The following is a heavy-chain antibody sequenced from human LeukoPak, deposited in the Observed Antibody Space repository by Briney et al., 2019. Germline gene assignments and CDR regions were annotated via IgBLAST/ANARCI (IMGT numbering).Heavy chain of an antibody. D-gene: IGHD6-13*01. CDR3: AKKDGYTSSWSFDY. CDR1: GFTFSSYG. J-gene: IGHJ4*02. V-gene: IGHV3-48*04. Sequence: GGSLRLSCAASGFTFSSYGMHWVRQAPGKGLEWVSSISPSGSTTNYADSAKGRFTISRDNAKNSLYLQMNSLRAEDTAVYYCAKKDGYTSSWSFDYWGQGTLVTVSS. CDR2: ISPSGSTT.